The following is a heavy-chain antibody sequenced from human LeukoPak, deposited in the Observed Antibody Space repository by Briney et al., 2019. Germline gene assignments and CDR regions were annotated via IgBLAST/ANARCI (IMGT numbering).Heavy chain of an antibody. CDR1: GFTFSSYS. D-gene: IGHD3-3*01. Sequence: PGGSLRLSCAASGFTFSSYSMNWVRQAPGKGLEWVSSISSSSSYIYYADSVKGRFTISRDNAKNSLYLQMNSLRAEDTAVYYCARDQMRPNYDFWSGPWGRAYYFDYWGQGILVTVSS. CDR3: ARDQMRPNYDFWSGPWGRAYYFDY. J-gene: IGHJ4*02. V-gene: IGHV3-21*01. CDR2: ISSSSSYI.